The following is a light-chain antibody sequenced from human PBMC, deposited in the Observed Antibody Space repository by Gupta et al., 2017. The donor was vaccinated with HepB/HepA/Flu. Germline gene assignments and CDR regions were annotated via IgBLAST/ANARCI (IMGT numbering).Light chain of an antibody. CDR2: WAS. Sequence: DLVMNQSPDSLAVSLGERATINCKSSQSVLYSSNNKNYLAWYQQKPGQPPKLLIYWASTRESGVPDRFSGSGSGTDFTLTISSLQAEDVAVYYCQQYYSTPGTFGQGTKVEIK. J-gene: IGKJ1*01. CDR1: QSVLYSSNNKNY. V-gene: IGKV4-1*01. CDR3: QQYYSTPGT.